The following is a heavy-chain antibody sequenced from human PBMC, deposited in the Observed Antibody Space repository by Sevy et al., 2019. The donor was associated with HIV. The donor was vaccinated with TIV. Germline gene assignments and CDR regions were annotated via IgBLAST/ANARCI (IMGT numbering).Heavy chain of an antibody. J-gene: IGHJ6*02. CDR2: IYYSGST. CDR1: GGSISSYY. CDR3: ARDYIYALDV. V-gene: IGHV4-59*01. Sequence: SETLSLTCTVSGGSISSYYWSWIRQPPGKGLEWIGYIYYSGSTNYNPSLKSRVTISVDTSKNQFSLKLSSVTAADTAVYYCARDYIYALDVWCQGTTVTVSS.